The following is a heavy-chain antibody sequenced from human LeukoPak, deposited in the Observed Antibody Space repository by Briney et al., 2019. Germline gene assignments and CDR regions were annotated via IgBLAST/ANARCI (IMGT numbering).Heavy chain of an antibody. CDR2: ISSSGSTI. J-gene: IGHJ4*02. D-gene: IGHD2-15*01. CDR3: ARELYCSGGSCYDGFIY. V-gene: IGHV3-48*04. CDR1: GFTFSSYA. Sequence: GSLRLSCAASGFTFSSYAMSWVRQASGKGLEWVSYISSSGSTIYYADSVKGRFTISRDNAKNSLYLQMNSLRAEDTAVYYCARELYCSGGSCYDGFIYRGQGTLVTVSS.